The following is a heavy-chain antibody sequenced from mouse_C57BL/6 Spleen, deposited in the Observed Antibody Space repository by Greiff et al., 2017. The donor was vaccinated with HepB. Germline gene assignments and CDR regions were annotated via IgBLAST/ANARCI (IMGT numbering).Heavy chain of an antibody. J-gene: IGHJ3*01. V-gene: IGHV14-2*01. D-gene: IGHD4-1*01. CDR3: ARGLGRDWFAY. Sequence: EVQLQESGAELVKPGASVKLSCTASGFNITDYYMHWVKQRTEQGLEWIGRIDPEDGETKYAPKFQGKATITADTSSNTAYLQLSSLTAEDTAVYYCARGLGRDWFAYWGQGTLVTVSA. CDR1: GFNITDYY. CDR2: IDPEDGET.